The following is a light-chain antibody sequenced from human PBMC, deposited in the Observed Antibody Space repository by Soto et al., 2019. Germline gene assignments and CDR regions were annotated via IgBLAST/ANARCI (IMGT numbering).Light chain of an antibody. CDR3: QQRTNWRLT. CDR1: QSVNSD. CDR2: DAS. V-gene: IGKV3-11*01. J-gene: IGKJ4*01. Sequence: EIVLTQSPATLSLSPGERATLSCRASQSVNSDLTWYQQKPGQAPRLLIYDASNRATGIPARFSGSGSGTDFTLTISSLEPGDFAVYFCQQRTNWRLTFGGGTKVEIK.